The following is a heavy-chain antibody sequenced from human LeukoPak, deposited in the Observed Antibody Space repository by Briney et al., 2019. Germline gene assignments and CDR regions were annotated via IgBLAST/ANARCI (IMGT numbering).Heavy chain of an antibody. Sequence: PGGSLRLSCSDSRFTFSDSWMSWVRQAPGKGLEWVANIKEDGSEKHYVDSVKGRFTISRDNSKNTLYLQMNSLRAEDTAVYYCAKNTGASAYYYYYMDVWGKGTTVTVSS. V-gene: IGHV3-7*03. J-gene: IGHJ6*03. D-gene: IGHD2/OR15-2a*01. CDR1: RFTFSDSW. CDR2: IKEDGSEK. CDR3: AKNTGASAYYYYYMDV.